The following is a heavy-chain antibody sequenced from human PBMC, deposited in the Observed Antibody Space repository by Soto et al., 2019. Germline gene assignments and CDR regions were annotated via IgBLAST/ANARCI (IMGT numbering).Heavy chain of an antibody. CDR1: GGSVSSGSYY. CDR3: ARGIEGWYQGRYYYGMDV. Sequence: TSXTLWLACTVSGGSVSSGSYYWSWILQPPGKHLEWIGYIYYSGSTNYNPSLKSRVTISVDTSKNQFSLKLSSVTAADTAVYYCARGIEGWYQGRYYYGMDVWGQGTTVTVSS. V-gene: IGHV4-61*01. CDR2: IYYSGST. J-gene: IGHJ6*02. D-gene: IGHD6-19*01.